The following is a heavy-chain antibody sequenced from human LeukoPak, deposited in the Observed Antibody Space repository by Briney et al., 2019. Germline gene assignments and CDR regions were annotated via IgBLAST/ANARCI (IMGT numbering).Heavy chain of an antibody. CDR1: GGSISSYY. V-gene: IGHV4-4*07. Sequence: PSETLSLTCTVSGGSISSYYWSWIRQPAGRRLEWIGRIHSSGSTNYNPSLKSRVIMSVDTPKNQISLRLTSVTAADTAVYYCVRRSSGWYFDYWGQGTLVTVSS. CDR2: IHSSGST. D-gene: IGHD6-19*01. J-gene: IGHJ4*02. CDR3: VRRSSGWYFDY.